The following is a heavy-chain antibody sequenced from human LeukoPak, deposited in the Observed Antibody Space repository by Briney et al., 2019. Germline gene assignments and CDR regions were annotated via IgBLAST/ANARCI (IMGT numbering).Heavy chain of an antibody. V-gene: IGHV1-69*13. CDR3: ARKRFGEYRGIYWFDP. Sequence: AASVKVSCKACGGTFSSYAISWVRQAPGQGLEWMGGIIPIFGTANYAQKFQGRVTSPADESTSTAYMAPSSLRSEDTAVYYCARKRFGEYRGIYWFDPWGQGTLVTVSS. CDR1: GGTFSSYA. CDR2: IIPIFGTA. J-gene: IGHJ5*02. D-gene: IGHD3-10*01.